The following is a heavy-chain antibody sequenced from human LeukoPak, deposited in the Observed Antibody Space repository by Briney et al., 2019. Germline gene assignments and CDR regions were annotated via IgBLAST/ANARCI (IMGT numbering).Heavy chain of an antibody. D-gene: IGHD5-24*01. V-gene: IGHV3-7*03. Sequence: GGSLRLSCAASGFTFSSSWMAWVRQAPGKGLEWVGNIKEDGTAKNYVVSVRGRFTISRDNAKNSLYLQMNRLRAEDTAVYYCARGYGGDGYNLYFYGMDVWGQGTTVTVSS. CDR3: ARGYGGDGYNLYFYGMDV. J-gene: IGHJ6*02. CDR1: GFTFSSSW. CDR2: IKEDGTAK.